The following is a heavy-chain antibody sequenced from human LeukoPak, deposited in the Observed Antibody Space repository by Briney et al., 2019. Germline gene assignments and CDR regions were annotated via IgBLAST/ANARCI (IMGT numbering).Heavy chain of an antibody. D-gene: IGHD7-27*01. V-gene: IGHV1-8*01. CDR1: GYTFISYD. CDR2: MSPNSGDT. J-gene: IGHJ4*02. CDR3: ARGPPNWGYDY. Sequence: GASVKVSCKASGYTFISYDINWVRQATGQRPEWMGWMSPNSGDTGYAQKFQDRVTMTRNTSISTAYMELSSLRSDDTAVYYCARGPPNWGYDYWGPGTLVTVSS.